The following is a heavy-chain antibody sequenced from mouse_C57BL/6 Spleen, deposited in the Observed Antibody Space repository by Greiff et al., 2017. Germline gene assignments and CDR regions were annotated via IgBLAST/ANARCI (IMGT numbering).Heavy chain of an antibody. CDR1: GYTFTSYW. CDR2: INPSNGGT. CDR3: ARCLHRSGGYAMDY. V-gene: IGHV1-53*01. Sequence: QVQLQQPGTELVKPGASVKLSCKASGYTFTSYWMHWVKQRPGQGLEWIGNINPSNGGTNYNEKFKSKATLTVDNSSSTAYMQLSSLTAEDSAVYYCARCLHRSGGYAMDYWGQGTSVTVSS. J-gene: IGHJ4*01. D-gene: IGHD2-1*01.